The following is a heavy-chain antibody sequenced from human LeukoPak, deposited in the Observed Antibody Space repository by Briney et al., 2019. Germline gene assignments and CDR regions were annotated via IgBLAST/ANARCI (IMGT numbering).Heavy chain of an antibody. CDR3: ATQGTSAQFDP. D-gene: IGHD3-10*01. Sequence: KSGGSLRLSCAASGFTFSRDSMNWVRQAPGKGLEWVSSISASSKYLKYADSVKGRFTISRDDANNLLFLQMNSLRADDTAVYHCATQGTSAQFDPWGQGTLVTVSS. CDR1: GFTFSRDS. CDR2: ISASSKYL. J-gene: IGHJ5*02. V-gene: IGHV3-21*01.